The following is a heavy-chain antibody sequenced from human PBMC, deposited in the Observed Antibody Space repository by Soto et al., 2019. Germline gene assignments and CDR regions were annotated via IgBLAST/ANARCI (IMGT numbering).Heavy chain of an antibody. Sequence: GASVKVSCKASGYTFTGYYMHWVRQAPGQGLEWMGWINPNSGGTNYAQKFQGWVTMTRDTSISTAYMELSRLRSDDTAVYYCARSPVVPAAMPHYYYYYGMDVWGQGTTVTVS. V-gene: IGHV1-2*04. CDR2: INPNSGGT. CDR3: ARSPVVPAAMPHYYYYYGMDV. J-gene: IGHJ6*02. D-gene: IGHD2-2*01. CDR1: GYTFTGYY.